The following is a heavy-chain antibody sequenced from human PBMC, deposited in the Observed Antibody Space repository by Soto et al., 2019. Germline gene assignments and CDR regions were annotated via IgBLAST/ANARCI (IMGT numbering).Heavy chain of an antibody. CDR3: ARDGAGGYGYYFDY. CDR2: ISTYNGDT. CDR1: GYTFPSYG. Sequence: ASVKVSCKASGYTFPSYGITWVRQAPGQGLEWMGWISTYNGDTKNAQKLQGRVTMTTDTSTSTAYMELRSLRSDDTAVYYCARDGAGGYGYYFDYWGPGALVTVSS. J-gene: IGHJ4*02. V-gene: IGHV1-18*01. D-gene: IGHD5-12*01.